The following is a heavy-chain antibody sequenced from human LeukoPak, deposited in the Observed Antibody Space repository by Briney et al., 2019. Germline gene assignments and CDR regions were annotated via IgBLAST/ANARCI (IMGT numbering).Heavy chain of an antibody. Sequence: GESLKISCKGSGYSFSIYWIGWVRQMPGKGLEWMGITYPGDSDTRYSPSFQGQVTISADKSISTAYLQWTGLKASDTAMYYCARRESGAWFDSWGQGTLVTVSS. CDR1: GYSFSIYW. V-gene: IGHV5-51*01. CDR2: TYPGDSDT. J-gene: IGHJ5*01. CDR3: ARRESGAWFDS. D-gene: IGHD3-10*01.